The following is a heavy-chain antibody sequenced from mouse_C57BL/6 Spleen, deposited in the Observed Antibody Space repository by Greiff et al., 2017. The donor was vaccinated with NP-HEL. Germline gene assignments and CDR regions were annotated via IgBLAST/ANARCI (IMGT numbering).Heavy chain of an antibody. D-gene: IGHD4-1*01. CDR3: ARLANWDVYYAMDY. V-gene: IGHV5-6*01. J-gene: IGHJ4*01. CDR1: GFTFSSYG. CDR2: ISSGGSYT. Sequence: EVMLVESGGDLVKPGGSLKLSCAASGFTFSSYGMSWVRQTPDKRLEWVATISSGGSYTYYPDSVKGRFTISRDNAKNTVYLQVSSLKTEDTAMYYCARLANWDVYYAMDYWGQGTSVTVSS.